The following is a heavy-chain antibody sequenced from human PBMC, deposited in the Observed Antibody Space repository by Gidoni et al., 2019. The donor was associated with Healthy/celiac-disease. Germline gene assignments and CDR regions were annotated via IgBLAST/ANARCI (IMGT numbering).Heavy chain of an antibody. V-gene: IGHV3-30-3*01. D-gene: IGHD3-9*01. CDR2: ISYDGSNK. Sequence: QVQLVESGGGVVQPGRSLRLSCAASGFTFSSYAMHGVRQAPGKGLEWVAVISYDGSNKYYADSVKGRFTISRDNSKNTLYLQMNSLRAEDTAVYYCARGRPGRYFDWFLYYFDYWGQGTLVTVSS. CDR1: GFTFSSYA. J-gene: IGHJ4*02. CDR3: ARGRPGRYFDWFLYYFDY.